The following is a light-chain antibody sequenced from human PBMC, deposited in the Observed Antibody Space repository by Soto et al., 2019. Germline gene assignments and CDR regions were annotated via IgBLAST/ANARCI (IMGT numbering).Light chain of an antibody. V-gene: IGKV1-39*01. CDR1: QCIVTY. J-gene: IGKJ1*01. CDR2: AAS. CDR3: QQSYSTPPWT. Sequence: DIHMTQSPSSLSASVGDRVTITCRASQCIVTYLNFYLQKPGKAPKLLIYAASNLQSGVPSRFSGSGSGTDFTLTISSLQPEDFATYFCQQSYSTPPWTFGQGTKVDI.